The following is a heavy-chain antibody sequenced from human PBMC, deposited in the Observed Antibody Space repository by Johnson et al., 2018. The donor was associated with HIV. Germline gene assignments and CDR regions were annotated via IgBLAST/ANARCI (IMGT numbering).Heavy chain of an antibody. V-gene: IGHV3-30*04. Sequence: QMLLVESGGGLVQPGRSLRLSCAASGFTFDDYAMHWVRQTPGKGLEWVALISDDGSKIYHADSVKGRFTISRHNSKNTLYLQMNSLRVEDTAMYYCARGPILEWLSGDGFDIWGQGTMVTVSS. CDR3: ARGPILEWLSGDGFDI. CDR2: ISDDGSKI. D-gene: IGHD3-3*01. J-gene: IGHJ3*02. CDR1: GFTFDDYA.